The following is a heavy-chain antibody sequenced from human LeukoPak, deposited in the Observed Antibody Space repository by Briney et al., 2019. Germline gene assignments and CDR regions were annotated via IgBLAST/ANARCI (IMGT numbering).Heavy chain of an antibody. J-gene: IGHJ4*02. CDR2: LYSDGST. V-gene: IGHV3-53*01. Sequence: GGSLTLSCVASGFTVSSNYMSWVRQAPGKGLEWVSLLYSDGSTFYGDSVKGRFTISRDNSKNTVYLQMNSLRGEDTAVYYCARDSSSFPNYFDYWGQGTLVTVSS. CDR3: ARDSSSFPNYFDY. CDR1: GFTVSSNY. D-gene: IGHD2/OR15-2a*01.